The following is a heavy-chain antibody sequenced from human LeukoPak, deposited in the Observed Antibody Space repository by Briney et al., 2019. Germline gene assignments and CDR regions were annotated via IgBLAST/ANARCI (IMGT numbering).Heavy chain of an antibody. V-gene: IGHV4-39*07. CDR2: IHYRGFT. CDR1: GGSITRDHDY. CDR3: ARGHRPKYYYDSTTRRKYAFDI. J-gene: IGHJ3*02. D-gene: IGHD3-22*01. Sequence: SETLSLTCTVSGGSITRDHDYWAWIRQPPGKGLEWVGSIHYRGFTWDNPSLKSRVTISVDTSKNQFSLKLSSVTAADTAVYYCARGHRPKYYYDSTTRRKYAFDIWGQGTMVTVSS.